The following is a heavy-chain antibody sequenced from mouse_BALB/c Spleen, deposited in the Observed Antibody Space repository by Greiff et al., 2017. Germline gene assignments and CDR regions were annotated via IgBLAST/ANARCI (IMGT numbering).Heavy chain of an antibody. J-gene: IGHJ3*01. CDR2: IYPSDSYT. Sequence: QVQLQQPGAELVRPGASVKLSCKASGYTFTSYWINWVKQRPGQGLEWIGNIYPSDSYTNYNQKFKDKATLTVDKSSSTAYMQLSSPTSEDSAVYYCTRMEYGNDVAYWGQGTLVTVSA. CDR1: GYTFTSYW. CDR3: TRMEYGNDVAY. D-gene: IGHD2-10*02. V-gene: IGHV1-69*02.